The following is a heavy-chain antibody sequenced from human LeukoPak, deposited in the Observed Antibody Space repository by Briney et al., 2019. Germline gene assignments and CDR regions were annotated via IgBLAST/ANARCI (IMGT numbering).Heavy chain of an antibody. V-gene: IGHV3-23*01. D-gene: IGHD3-10*01. CDR3: AKCLLRFGELPYGMDV. Sequence: GGSLRLSCSASGFTCSSYARSWVRHAPGKGLEWVSAISGGSGSTSYADSVKGPLTISRDKTKNSLYLQMNSTTAEATAVYYCAKCLLRFGELPYGMDVWGQGTTDTVSS. CDR1: GFTCSSYA. J-gene: IGHJ6*02. CDR2: ISGGSGST.